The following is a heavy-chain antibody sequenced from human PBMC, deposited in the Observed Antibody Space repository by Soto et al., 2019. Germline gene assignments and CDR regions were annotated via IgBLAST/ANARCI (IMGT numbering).Heavy chain of an antibody. Sequence: PSQTLSLTCAISGDSVSSNSAASNWIRQSPSRGLEWLGRTYYRSKWYNDYAVSVKSRITINPDTTKNQFSLQLNSVTPEDTAVYYCAREEGGYCSGGSCYSDYYYYGMDVWGQGTTVTVS. V-gene: IGHV6-1*01. CDR2: TYYRSKWYN. D-gene: IGHD2-15*01. CDR3: AREEGGYCSGGSCYSDYYYYGMDV. CDR1: GDSVSSNSAA. J-gene: IGHJ6*02.